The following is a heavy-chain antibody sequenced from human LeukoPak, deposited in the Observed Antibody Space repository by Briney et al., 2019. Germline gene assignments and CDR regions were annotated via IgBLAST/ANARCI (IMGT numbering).Heavy chain of an antibody. CDR1: GGSISIYY. V-gene: IGHV4-4*07. CDR3: ARARDFDF. Sequence: PSETLSLTCTVSGGSISIYYWSWIRQTAGKGLEWIGRVYAGGSTNYNPSFRSRVAISVDKSKNQFSLKLSSVTAADTAVYYCARARDFDFWGQGTLVTVSS. CDR2: VYAGGST. J-gene: IGHJ4*02.